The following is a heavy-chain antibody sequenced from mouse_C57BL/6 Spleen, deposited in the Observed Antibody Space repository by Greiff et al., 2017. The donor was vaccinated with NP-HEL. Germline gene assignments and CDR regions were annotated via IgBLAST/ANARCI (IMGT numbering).Heavy chain of an antibody. Sequence: VQLQQPGAELVRPGSSVKLSCKASGYTFTSYWMHWVKQRPIQGLEWIGNIDPSDSETHYNQKFKDKATLTVDKSSSTAYMQLSSLTSEDSAVYYCARLGDYVGYFDVWGTGTTVTVSS. D-gene: IGHD2-4*01. CDR3: ARLGDYVGYFDV. J-gene: IGHJ1*03. CDR2: IDPSDSET. CDR1: GYTFTSYW. V-gene: IGHV1-52*01.